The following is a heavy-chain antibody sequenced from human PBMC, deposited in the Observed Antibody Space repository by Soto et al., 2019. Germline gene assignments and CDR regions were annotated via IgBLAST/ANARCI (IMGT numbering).Heavy chain of an antibody. CDR2: ISSSSSTI. D-gene: IGHD3-22*01. CDR1: GFTFSSYS. J-gene: IGHJ4*02. CDR3: ARGMYYYDSSGWAY. V-gene: IGHV3-48*02. Sequence: EVQLVESGGGLVQPGGSLRLSCAASGFTFSSYSMNWVRQAPGKGLEWVSYISSSSSTIYYADSVKGRFIISRDNAKNSLYLQMNSLRDEDTAVYYCARGMYYYDSSGWAYWGQGTLVTVSS.